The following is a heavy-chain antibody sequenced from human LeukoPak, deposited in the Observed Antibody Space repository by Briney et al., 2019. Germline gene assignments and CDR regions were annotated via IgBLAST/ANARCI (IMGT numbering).Heavy chain of an antibody. J-gene: IGHJ4*02. V-gene: IGHV3-7*04. D-gene: IGHD1-14*01. Sequence: GGTLRLSCAASGFTGSDYWMNWVHQAPGNGLEWVANIKVDGSEKYYVDSVKGRFTISRDNAENTLYLQMHSLRSGDTAVYYCARGPDEISHVDYWGQGTLVTVSS. CDR3: ARGPDEISHVDY. CDR2: IKVDGSEK. CDR1: GFTGSDYW.